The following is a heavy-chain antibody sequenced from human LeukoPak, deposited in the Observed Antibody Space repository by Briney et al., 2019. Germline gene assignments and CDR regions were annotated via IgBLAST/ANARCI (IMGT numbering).Heavy chain of an antibody. J-gene: IGHJ5*02. D-gene: IGHD3-10*01. V-gene: IGHV4-34*01. Sequence: SETLSLTCTVSGGFISSYYWSWIRQPPGKGLEWIGEINHSGSTNYNPSLKSRVTISVDTSKNQFSLKLSSVTAADTAVYYCARLSLLWFGELSSWFDPWGQGTLVTVSS. CDR1: GGFISSYY. CDR2: INHSGST. CDR3: ARLSLLWFGELSSWFDP.